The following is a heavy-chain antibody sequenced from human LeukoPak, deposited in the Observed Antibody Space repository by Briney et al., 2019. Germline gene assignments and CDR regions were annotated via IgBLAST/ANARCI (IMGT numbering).Heavy chain of an antibody. V-gene: IGHV4-38-2*02. Sequence: SETLSLTCTVSGYSISSGYYWGWIRQPPGKGLEWIGSIYHSGSTYYDPSLKSRVTISVDTSKNQFSLKLSSVTAADTAVYYCARDRPGSDTAMVYFDYWGQGTLVTVSS. CDR1: GYSISSGYY. J-gene: IGHJ4*02. CDR3: ARDRPGSDTAMVYFDY. CDR2: IYHSGST. D-gene: IGHD5-18*01.